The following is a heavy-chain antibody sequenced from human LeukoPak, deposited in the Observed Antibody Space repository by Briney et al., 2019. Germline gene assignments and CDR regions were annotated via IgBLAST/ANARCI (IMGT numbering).Heavy chain of an antibody. D-gene: IGHD5-24*01. CDR1: GGSISSGGYY. Sequence: SETLSLTCTVSGGSISSGGYYWSWIRQPPGKGLEWIGYIYHSGSTYYNPSLKSRVTISVDRSKNQFSLKLSSVTAADTAVYYCARSRATGRTTAEYFQHWGQGTLVTVSS. V-gene: IGHV4-30-2*01. CDR3: ARSRATGRTTAEYFQH. J-gene: IGHJ1*01. CDR2: IYHSGST.